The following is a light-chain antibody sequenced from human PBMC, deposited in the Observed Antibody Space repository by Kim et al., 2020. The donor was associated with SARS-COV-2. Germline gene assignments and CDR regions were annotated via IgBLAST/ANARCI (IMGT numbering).Light chain of an antibody. V-gene: IGKV2-30*01. CDR3: RQGTHWPHT. Sequence: DVVMTQSPLSLPVSLGQPASISCRSSQGLVFADGDTYLNWFQQRPGHSPRRLIYRVSKRDSGVPDRFSGSGSGTDFTLKISRVEAEDVGIYYCRQGTHWPHTFGQGTKLEI. CDR2: RVS. CDR1: QGLVFADGDTY. J-gene: IGKJ2*01.